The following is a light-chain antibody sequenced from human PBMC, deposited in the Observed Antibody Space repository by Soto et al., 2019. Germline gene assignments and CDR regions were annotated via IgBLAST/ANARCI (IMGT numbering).Light chain of an antibody. J-gene: IGLJ3*02. V-gene: IGLV7-46*01. CDR3: LLSYSGARV. CDR1: TGTVTSGHY. Sequence: QAVVTQEPSLTVSPGGTVTLTCGSSTGTVTSGHYPYWFQQKPGQAPRTLIYDTSKKHFWTPARFSGSLLGGKAALTLSGAQPEDEADYYCLLSYSGARVFGGWTKLTVL. CDR2: DTS.